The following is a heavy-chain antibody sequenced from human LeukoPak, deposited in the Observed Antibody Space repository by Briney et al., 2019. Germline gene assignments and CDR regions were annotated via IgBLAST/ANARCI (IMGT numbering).Heavy chain of an antibody. Sequence: GGSLRLSCAASGFTFSSYGMHWVRQAPGKGLEWVALIRYDGSNKYYADSVKGRFTISRDNSKNTLYLQMNSLRAEDTAVYYCARGTYYDILTGYRRSILGLDYWGQGTLVTVSS. CDR1: GFTFSSYG. V-gene: IGHV3-30*02. D-gene: IGHD3-9*01. J-gene: IGHJ4*02. CDR3: ARGTYYDILTGYRRSILGLDY. CDR2: IRYDGSNK.